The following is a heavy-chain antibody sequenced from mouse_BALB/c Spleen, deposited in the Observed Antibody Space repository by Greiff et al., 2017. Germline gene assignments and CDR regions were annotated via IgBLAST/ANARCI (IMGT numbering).Heavy chain of an antibody. J-gene: IGHJ1*01. Sequence: EVKLQESGPGLVKPSQSLSLTCTVTGYSITSDYAWNWIRQFPGNKLEWMGYISYSGSTSYNPSLKSRISITRDTSKNQFFLQLNSVTTEDTATYYCARSAWYGSSQYWYFDVWGAGTTVTVSS. CDR1: GYSITSDYA. V-gene: IGHV3-2*02. CDR3: ARSAWYGSSQYWYFDV. D-gene: IGHD1-1*01. CDR2: ISYSGST.